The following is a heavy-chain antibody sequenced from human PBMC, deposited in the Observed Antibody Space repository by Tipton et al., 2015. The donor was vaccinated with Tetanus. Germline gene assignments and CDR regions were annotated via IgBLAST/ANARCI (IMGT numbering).Heavy chain of an antibody. V-gene: IGHV4-31*03. Sequence: TLSLTCTVSGGSISSGGYYWSWIRQHPGKGLEWIGHIYFSGSAYYNPSLKTRLSMSVDTTENKFSLKLSSVTAADTAMYYCARLGFVATYFDSWGQGTLVTVSS. D-gene: IGHD3-10*01. CDR2: IYFSGSA. CDR1: GGSISSGGYY. J-gene: IGHJ4*02. CDR3: ARLGFVATYFDS.